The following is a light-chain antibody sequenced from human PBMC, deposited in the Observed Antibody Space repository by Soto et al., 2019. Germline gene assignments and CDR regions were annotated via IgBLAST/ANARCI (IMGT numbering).Light chain of an antibody. CDR2: GAS. J-gene: IGKJ5*01. CDR1: QSVSSRY. V-gene: IGKV3-20*01. CDR3: QQYGSSRTIT. Sequence: EIVFTQSPGTLSLSPGERATLSCRASQSVSSRYLAWYQQKPGQAPRLLIYGASSRASGTPGRFSGSGSGTDLTLTISRLETEDFAVYYCQQYGSSRTITFGQGTRLEIK.